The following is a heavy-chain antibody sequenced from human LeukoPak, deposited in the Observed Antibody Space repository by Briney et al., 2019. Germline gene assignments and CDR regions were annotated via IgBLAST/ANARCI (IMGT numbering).Heavy chain of an antibody. J-gene: IGHJ4*02. Sequence: ASVKVSCKASGYTFTSYGISWVRQAPGQGLEWMGWISAYNGNTNYAQKLQGRVTMTTDTSTGTAYMELRSLRSDDTAVYYCARAVGYYGSGSYSDYWGQGTLVTVSS. CDR3: ARAVGYYGSGSYSDY. CDR2: ISAYNGNT. CDR1: GYTFTSYG. V-gene: IGHV1-18*01. D-gene: IGHD3-10*01.